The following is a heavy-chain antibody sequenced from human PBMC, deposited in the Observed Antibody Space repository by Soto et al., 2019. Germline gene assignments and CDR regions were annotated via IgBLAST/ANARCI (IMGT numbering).Heavy chain of an antibody. Sequence: QVQLQESGPGLVKPSQTLSLTCHVSGGPINSPDYYWTWIRQSPGKGLEWIGYLYFNGGTQYNPSLRTPTTMSLDTSKKHFSLKMSSVTGADTAVYYCARGISKYGSWYEPHTWFAAWGQGALVTVSS. CDR2: LYFNGGT. CDR3: ARGISKYGSWYEPHTWFAA. J-gene: IGHJ5*02. D-gene: IGHD6-13*01. V-gene: IGHV4-30-4*01. CDR1: GGPINSPDYY.